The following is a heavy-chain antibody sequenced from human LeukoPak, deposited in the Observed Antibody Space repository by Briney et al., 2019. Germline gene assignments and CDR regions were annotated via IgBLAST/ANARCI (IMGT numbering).Heavy chain of an antibody. Sequence: ASVKVSCKASGYTFTSYGISWVRQAPGQGLEWMGRISAYNGNTNYAQKLQGRVTMTTDTSTSTAYMELRSLRSDDTAVYYCARDLGIVVVVSFDYWGQGTLVTVSS. CDR1: GYTFTSYG. J-gene: IGHJ4*02. V-gene: IGHV1-18*01. CDR2: ISAYNGNT. CDR3: ARDLGIVVVVSFDY. D-gene: IGHD2-15*01.